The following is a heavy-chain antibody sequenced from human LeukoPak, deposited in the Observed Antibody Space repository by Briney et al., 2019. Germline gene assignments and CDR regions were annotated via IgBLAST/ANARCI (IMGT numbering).Heavy chain of an antibody. D-gene: IGHD2-15*01. Sequence: PGGSLRLSCAASGSGFTFNNYWMHWVRQAPGKGLVWVSRINADGSTTSYADSVRGRFTISRDNSKNTLYLQMNSLSAEDTAVYYCAKAPVTSCRGAFCYPFDSWGQGTLVTVSS. CDR1: GSGFTFNNYW. J-gene: IGHJ4*02. V-gene: IGHV3-74*01. CDR2: INADGSTT. CDR3: AKAPVTSCRGAFCYPFDS.